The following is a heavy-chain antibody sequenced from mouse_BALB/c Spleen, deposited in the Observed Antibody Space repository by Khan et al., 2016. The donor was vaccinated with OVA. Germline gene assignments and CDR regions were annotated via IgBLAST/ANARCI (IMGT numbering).Heavy chain of an antibody. Sequence: VQLQQSGPELVKPGASVKMSCKASGYTFTSYVMHWLRQKPGQGLEWIGYIYPYNDDTKYNEKFKGKATLTSDKSSSTAYMELGSLTSEDSAVYDCAKNYRYDVYFDYWGQGTTLTVSS. CDR1: GYTFTSYV. CDR2: IYPYNDDT. CDR3: AKNYRYDVYFDY. D-gene: IGHD2-14*01. J-gene: IGHJ2*01. V-gene: IGHV1S136*01.